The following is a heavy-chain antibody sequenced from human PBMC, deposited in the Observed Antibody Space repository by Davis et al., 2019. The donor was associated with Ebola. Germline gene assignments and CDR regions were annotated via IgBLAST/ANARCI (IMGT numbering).Heavy chain of an antibody. CDR3: ARDNEPSGGRYKNRQPNAFDL. V-gene: IGHV4-34*01. D-gene: IGHD1-26*01. J-gene: IGHJ3*01. CDR1: GGSFSAYH. CDR2: INHSGTT. Sequence: PSGSLTLSCAVYGGSFSAYHCPWIRQSPGQRLEWIGEINHSGTTNYNPSLKSRVTISAETSKMQFSLKLTYVTAADTAIYFCARDNEPSGGRYKNRQPNAFDLWGQGTKVAVSS.